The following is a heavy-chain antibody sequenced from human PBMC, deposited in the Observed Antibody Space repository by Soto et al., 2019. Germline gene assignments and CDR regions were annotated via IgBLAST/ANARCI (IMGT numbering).Heavy chain of an antibody. D-gene: IGHD2-8*01. CDR1: GGSISSSNW. Sequence: SETLSLTCAVSGGSISSSNWWSWVRQPPGKGLEWIGEIYHSGSTNYNPSLKSRVTISVDKSKNQFSLKLSSVTAADTAVYYCARDRRDGPMVWFDPWGQGTLVTVSS. CDR3: ARDRRDGPMVWFDP. V-gene: IGHV4-4*02. CDR2: IYHSGST. J-gene: IGHJ5*02.